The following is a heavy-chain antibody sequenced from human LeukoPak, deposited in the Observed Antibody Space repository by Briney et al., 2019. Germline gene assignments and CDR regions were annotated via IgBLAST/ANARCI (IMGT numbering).Heavy chain of an antibody. V-gene: IGHV4-59*01. Sequence: SETLSLTCTVSGASISLYYWSWIRQPPGKGLEWIGYSGSTKPNPSLASRVTISVDTSKNQFSLKLKSVTAADTAVYYCARGEAAAGTNYWGQGTLVTVSS. CDR3: ARGEAAAGTNY. CDR2: SGST. CDR1: GASISLYY. D-gene: IGHD6-13*01. J-gene: IGHJ4*02.